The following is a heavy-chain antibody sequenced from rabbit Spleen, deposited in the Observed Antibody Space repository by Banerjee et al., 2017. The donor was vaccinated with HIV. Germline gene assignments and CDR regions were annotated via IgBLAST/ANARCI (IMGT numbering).Heavy chain of an antibody. CDR1: GVSFSANSY. V-gene: IGHV1S45*01. D-gene: IGHD1-1*01. Sequence: QEQLVESGGGLVKPGASLTLTCIASGVSFSANSYICWVRQAPGKGLEWIACINIVTGKSVYASWAKGRFTMSRTSSTTVTLQMTSLTAADTATYFCARDLVAVIGWNFNLWGPGTLVTVS. J-gene: IGHJ4*01. CDR3: ARDLVAVIGWNFNL. CDR2: INIVTGKS.